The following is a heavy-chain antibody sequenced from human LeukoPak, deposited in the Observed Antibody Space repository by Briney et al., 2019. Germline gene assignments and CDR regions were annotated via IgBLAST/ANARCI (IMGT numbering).Heavy chain of an antibody. CDR2: IGSNGRST. V-gene: IGHV3-64D*06. J-gene: IGHJ4*02. D-gene: IGHD6-19*01. CDR1: GFTSDRFA. CDR3: VNQISGWVY. Sequence: GGSLRLSCSASGFTSDRFAMHWVRQAPGKGLEYLSGIGSNGRSTHNADSVKGRFTISRDNSKNTLFLQMTSLRAEDTAVYYCVNQISGWVYWGQGTLVTVSS.